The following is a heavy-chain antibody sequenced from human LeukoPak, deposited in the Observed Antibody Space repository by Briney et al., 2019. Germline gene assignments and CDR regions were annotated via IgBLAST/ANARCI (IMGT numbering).Heavy chain of an antibody. V-gene: IGHV1-46*01. CDR2: INPSGGST. D-gene: IGHD4-17*01. CDR1: GGTFSSYA. J-gene: IGHJ4*02. CDR3: ARAVRGGDYGDYFDY. Sequence: ASVKVSCKASGGTFSSYAISWVRQAPGQGLEWMGIINPSGGSTSYAQKFQGRVTMTRDTSTSTVYMELSSLRSEDTAVYYCARAVRGGDYGDYFDYWGQGTLVTVSS.